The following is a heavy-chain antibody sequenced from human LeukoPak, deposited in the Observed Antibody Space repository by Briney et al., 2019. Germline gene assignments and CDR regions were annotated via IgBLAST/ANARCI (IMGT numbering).Heavy chain of an antibody. Sequence: ASVKVSCKASGYTFTSYGISWVRQAPGQGLEWMGWISAYNGNTNYAQKLEGRVTMTTDTATSTAYMELRSLRSDDPAVYYCERDAPAAINRGGVYNWFDPWGQETLVTVSS. CDR2: ISAYNGNT. J-gene: IGHJ5*02. CDR1: GYTFTSYG. CDR3: ERDAPAAINRGGVYNWFDP. D-gene: IGHD2-2*02. V-gene: IGHV1-18*01.